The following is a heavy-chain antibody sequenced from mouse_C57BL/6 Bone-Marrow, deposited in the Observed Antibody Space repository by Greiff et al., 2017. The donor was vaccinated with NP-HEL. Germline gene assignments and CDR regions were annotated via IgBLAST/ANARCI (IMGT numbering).Heavy chain of an antibody. D-gene: IGHD1-1*02. Sequence: QVHVKQSGAELVKPGASVKMSCKASGYTFTTYPIEWMKQNHGKSLEWIGNFHPYNDDTKYNEKFKGKATLTVEKSSSTVYLELSRLTSDDSAVYYCARGGVYGWFAYWGQGTLVTVSA. CDR1: GYTFTTYP. V-gene: IGHV1-47*01. J-gene: IGHJ3*01. CDR3: ARGGVYGWFAY. CDR2: FHPYNDDT.